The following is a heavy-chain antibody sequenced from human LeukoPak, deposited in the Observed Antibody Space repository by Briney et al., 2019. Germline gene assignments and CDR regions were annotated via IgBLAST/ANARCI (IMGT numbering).Heavy chain of an antibody. CDR1: GGSIRNYY. Sequence: SETLSLTCTVSGGSIRNYYWNWIRQPPGKGLEWIGYIYDSGSTDYNPSLKGRVTMSVDTSKSQFSLRLSSVTAADTAVYYCAREESGSSSYYYYMDVWGKGKTVTVSS. CDR2: IYDSGST. CDR3: AREESGSSSYYYYMDV. D-gene: IGHD6-13*01. V-gene: IGHV4-59*01. J-gene: IGHJ6*03.